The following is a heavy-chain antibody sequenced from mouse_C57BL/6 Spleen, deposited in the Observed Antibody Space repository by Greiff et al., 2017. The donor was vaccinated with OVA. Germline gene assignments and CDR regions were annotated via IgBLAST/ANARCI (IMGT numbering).Heavy chain of an antibody. CDR1: GYTFTDYY. J-gene: IGHJ4*01. Sequence: EVQLQQSGPELVKPGASVKISCKASGYTFTDYYMNWVKQSHGKSLEWIGDINPNNGGTSYNQKFKGKATLTVDKSSSTAYMELRSLTSEDSAVYYCARGRGYALAMDYWGQGTSVTVSS. D-gene: IGHD2-2*01. CDR3: ARGRGYALAMDY. CDR2: INPNNGGT. V-gene: IGHV1-26*01.